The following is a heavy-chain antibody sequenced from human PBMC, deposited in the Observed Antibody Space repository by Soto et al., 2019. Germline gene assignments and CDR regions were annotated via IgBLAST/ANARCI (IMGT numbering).Heavy chain of an antibody. CDR2: INAGNGNT. Sequence: ASVKVSCKASGYTFTTYAMHWVRQAPGQRLEWMGWINAGNGNTKYSQKFQGRVTITRDTSASTAYMELSSLRSEDTAVYYCATRPHSRRYSSSWYVPFDYWGQGTLVTVSS. D-gene: IGHD6-13*01. CDR3: ATRPHSRRYSSSWYVPFDY. CDR1: GYTFTTYA. J-gene: IGHJ4*02. V-gene: IGHV1-3*01.